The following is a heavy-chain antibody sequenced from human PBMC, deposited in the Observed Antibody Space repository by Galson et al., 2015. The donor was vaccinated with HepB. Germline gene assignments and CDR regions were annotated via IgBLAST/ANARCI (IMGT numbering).Heavy chain of an antibody. CDR1: GFTVSSNY. V-gene: IGHV3-53*01. Sequence: SLRLSCAASGFTVSSNYMSWVRQAPGKGLEWVSVIYSGGSTYYADSVKGRFTISRDNSKNTLYLQMNSLRAGDTAVYYCARDNIAAAYGMDVWGQGTTVTVSS. J-gene: IGHJ6*02. CDR2: IYSGGST. CDR3: ARDNIAAAYGMDV. D-gene: IGHD6-13*01.